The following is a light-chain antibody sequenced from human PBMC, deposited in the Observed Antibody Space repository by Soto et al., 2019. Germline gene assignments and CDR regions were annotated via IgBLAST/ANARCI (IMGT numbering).Light chain of an antibody. Sequence: EIVMTQSLATLSVPAGESATXSCRASQSVSSNLAWYQQKPGQAPRLLIYGASNRATGIPARFSRSGSGTEFTLTISSLEPEDFALYFCQQRKNWPSTFGQGTGVDIK. V-gene: IGKV3-11*01. CDR3: QQRKNWPST. CDR1: QSVSSN. CDR2: GAS. J-gene: IGKJ5*01.